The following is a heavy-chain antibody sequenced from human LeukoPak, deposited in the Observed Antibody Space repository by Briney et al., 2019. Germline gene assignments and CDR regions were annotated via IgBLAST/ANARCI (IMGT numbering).Heavy chain of an antibody. J-gene: IGHJ4*02. CDR1: GGSISSSSYY. D-gene: IGHD1-26*01. V-gene: IGHV4-39*01. CDR3: ARRRIVGATLDY. CDR2: IYYSGST. Sequence: SETLSLTCTVSGGSISSSSYYWGWIRQPPGKALEWVGSIYYSGSTYYNPSLKSRVTISVDTSKNQFSLKLSSVTAADTAVYYCARRRIVGATLDYWGQGTLVTVSS.